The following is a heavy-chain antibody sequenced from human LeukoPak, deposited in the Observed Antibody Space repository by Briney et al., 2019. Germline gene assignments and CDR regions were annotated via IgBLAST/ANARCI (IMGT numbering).Heavy chain of an antibody. CDR3: ASTQRRKLRFLEWLPEDAPGAFDI. V-gene: IGHV1-18*01. CDR2: ISAYNGNT. D-gene: IGHD3-3*01. J-gene: IGHJ3*02. Sequence: ASVKVSSKASGYTFTSYAMHWVRQAPGQGLEWMGWISAYNGNTNYAQKLQGRVTMTTDTSTSTAYMELRSLRSDDTAVYYCASTQRRKLRFLEWLPEDAPGAFDIWGQGTMVTVSS. CDR1: GYTFTSYA.